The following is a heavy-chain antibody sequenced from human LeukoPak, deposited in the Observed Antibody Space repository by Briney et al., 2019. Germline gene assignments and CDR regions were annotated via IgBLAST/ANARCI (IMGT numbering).Heavy chain of an antibody. Sequence: GRSLRLSCAASGFTFSSYAMDWVRQAPGKGLEWVAVISYDGGNKYYADSVKGRFTISRDNSKNTLYLQMNSLRAEDTAVYYCARDLVPDSTVPGYWGQGTLVTVSS. D-gene: IGHD6-13*01. CDR2: ISYDGGNK. CDR3: ARDLVPDSTVPGY. V-gene: IGHV3-30-3*01. J-gene: IGHJ4*02. CDR1: GFTFSSYA.